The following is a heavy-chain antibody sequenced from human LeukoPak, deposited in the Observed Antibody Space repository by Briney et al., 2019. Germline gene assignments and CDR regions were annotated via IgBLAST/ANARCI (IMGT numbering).Heavy chain of an antibody. Sequence: GGSVRLSCEASGYTFTGYYMHWVRQAPGQGLEWVGWINHNGGGTNYAQTFKGRFTMTRDNSNSTAYLQMSRLRSEDTAVYYLARVYQSAVVRGVKGFSNWFDPWGQGTLVTVSS. CDR1: GYTFTGYY. J-gene: IGHJ5*02. CDR2: INHNGGGT. V-gene: IGHV1-2*02. CDR3: ARVYQSAVVRGVKGFSNWFDP. D-gene: IGHD3-10*01.